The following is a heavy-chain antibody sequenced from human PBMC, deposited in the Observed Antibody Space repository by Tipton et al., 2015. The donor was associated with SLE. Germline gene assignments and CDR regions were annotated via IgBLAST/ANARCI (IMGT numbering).Heavy chain of an antibody. V-gene: IGHV5-51*03. Sequence: QLVQSGAEVKKPGESLKISCKASGYNFSNFWVGWVRQMPGKGLEWMGIIYPDDSDTRYSPSFQGHVTISADKSTGTAYLQWSSLKASDTVMFYCARPQGYCSGGSCSLYWYFDLWGRGTLVTVSS. CDR1: GYNFSNFW. CDR3: ARPQGYCSGGSCSLYWYFDL. D-gene: IGHD2-15*01. CDR2: IYPDDSDT. J-gene: IGHJ2*01.